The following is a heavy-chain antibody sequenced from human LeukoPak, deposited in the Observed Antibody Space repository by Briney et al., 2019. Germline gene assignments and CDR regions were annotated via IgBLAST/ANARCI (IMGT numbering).Heavy chain of an antibody. Sequence: PGGSLRLSCAASGFTFSSYSMNWVRQPPGKGLEWIGEIYHSGSTNYNPSLKSRVTISVDKSKNQFSLKLSSVTAADTAVYYCARADRGSYYLGYWGQGTLVTVSS. CDR3: ARADRGSYYLGY. CDR1: GFTFSSYSM. J-gene: IGHJ4*02. V-gene: IGHV4-4*02. D-gene: IGHD1-26*01. CDR2: IYHSGST.